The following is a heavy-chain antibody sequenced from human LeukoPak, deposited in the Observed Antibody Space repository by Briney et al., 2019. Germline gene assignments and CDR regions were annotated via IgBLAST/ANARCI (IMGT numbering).Heavy chain of an antibody. Sequence: SETLSLTCTVSGGSINNDFWTWIRQPAGKGLEWIGRIYSGGTTNYNPSLKSRVTMSVDTSKNQFSLKLRSVTAADTAVYYCARNFRGGSPYLDYWGEGPLATVS. D-gene: IGHD2/OR15-2a*01. CDR1: GGSINNDF. V-gene: IGHV4-4*07. CDR3: ARNFRGGSPYLDY. J-gene: IGHJ4*02. CDR2: IYSGGTT.